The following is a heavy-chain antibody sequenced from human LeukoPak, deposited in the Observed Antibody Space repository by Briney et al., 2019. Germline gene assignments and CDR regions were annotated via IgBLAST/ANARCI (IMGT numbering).Heavy chain of an antibody. Sequence: PGRTLRLSCAAAGFTFSSYCMSWVRPAPRNWLDWVSAISDSGGSTYYADSVKGRFTISRDNSKNTLYLQMNSLRAEDTAVYYCARDPAYYYDSSGDPGNWGQGTLVTVSS. D-gene: IGHD3-22*01. CDR1: GFTFSSYC. CDR3: ARDPAYYYDSSGDPGN. CDR2: ISDSGGST. J-gene: IGHJ4*02. V-gene: IGHV3-23*01.